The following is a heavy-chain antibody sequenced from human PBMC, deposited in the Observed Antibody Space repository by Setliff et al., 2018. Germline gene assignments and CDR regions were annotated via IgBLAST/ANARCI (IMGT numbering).Heavy chain of an antibody. CDR3: ARDRGSGSYFLRYFDY. V-gene: IGHV3-48*01. J-gene: IGHJ4*02. CDR1: GFTFSSYS. CDR2: ISSSSSTI. D-gene: IGHD1-26*01. Sequence: GESLTISCAASGFTFSSYSMNWVRQAPGKGLEWVSYISSSSSTIYYADSVKGRFTISRDNAKNSLYLQMNSLRAEDTAVYYCARDRGSGSYFLRYFDYWGQGTLVTVSS.